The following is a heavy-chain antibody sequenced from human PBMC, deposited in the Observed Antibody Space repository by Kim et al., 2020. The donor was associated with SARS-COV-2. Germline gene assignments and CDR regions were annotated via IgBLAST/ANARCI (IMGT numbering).Heavy chain of an antibody. CDR3: ARAPIITFGGVIAAHYGMDV. CDR1: GYTFTSYD. Sequence: ASVKVSCKASGYTFTSYDINWVRQATGQGLEWMGWMNPNSGNTGYAQKFQGRVTMTRNTSISTAYMELSSLRSEDTAVYYCARAPIITFGGVIAAHYGMDVWGQGTTVTVSS. CDR2: MNPNSGNT. D-gene: IGHD3-16*02. V-gene: IGHV1-8*01. J-gene: IGHJ6*02.